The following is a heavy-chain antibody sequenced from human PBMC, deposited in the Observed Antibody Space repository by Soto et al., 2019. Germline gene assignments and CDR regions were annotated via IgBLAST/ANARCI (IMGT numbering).Heavy chain of an antibody. CDR3: GRGPSPRAPAGGTPYYYAMDV. D-gene: IGHD6-13*01. Sequence: ASVKVSCKASGYDFTAYDIHWVRQASGQGLEWMGWMNPINGATGTARRFQGRVSLSRNTATGTAYLELTSLRSDDTAVYYCGRGPSPRAPAGGTPYYYAMDVWGQGTTVPVSS. CDR2: MNPINGAT. V-gene: IGHV1-8*02. J-gene: IGHJ6*02. CDR1: GYDFTAYD.